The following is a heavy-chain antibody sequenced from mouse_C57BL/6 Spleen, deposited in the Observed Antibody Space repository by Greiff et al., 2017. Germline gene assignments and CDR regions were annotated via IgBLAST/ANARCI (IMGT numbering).Heavy chain of an antibody. Sequence: EVQLVESGGGLVKPGGSLKLSCAASGFTFSDYGMHWVRQAPEKGLEWVAYISSGSSTIYYADTVKGRLTISRDNAKNTLFLQMTSLRSDDTAMYYCAGGYDRRYAMDYWGQGTSVTVSS. J-gene: IGHJ4*01. D-gene: IGHD2-2*01. CDR2: ISSGSSTI. CDR1: GFTFSDYG. CDR3: AGGYDRRYAMDY. V-gene: IGHV5-17*01.